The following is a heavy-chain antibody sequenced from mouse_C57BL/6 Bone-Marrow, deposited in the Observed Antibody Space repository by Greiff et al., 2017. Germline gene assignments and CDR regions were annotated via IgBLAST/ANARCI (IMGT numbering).Heavy chain of an antibody. V-gene: IGHV5-4*01. CDR2: ISDGGSYT. CDR1: GFTFSSYA. J-gene: IGHJ3*01. CDR3: ASDRDVYYVAY. D-gene: IGHD2-3*01. Sequence: EVQLVESGGGLVKPGGSLKLSCAASGFTFSSYAMSWVRQTPEKRLEWVATISDGGSYTYYPDNVKGRFTMSRDNAKNTLYLQMSHLKSEDTAMYYCASDRDVYYVAYWGQGTLVTVSA.